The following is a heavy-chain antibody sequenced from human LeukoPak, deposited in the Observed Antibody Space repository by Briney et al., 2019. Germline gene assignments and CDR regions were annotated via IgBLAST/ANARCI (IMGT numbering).Heavy chain of an antibody. D-gene: IGHD3-3*01. CDR2: IIPTFGTA. Sequence: SVKVSCKASGGTFSSYAISWVRQAPGQGLEWMGGIIPTFGTANYAQKFQGRVTITADESTSTAYMELSSLRSEDTAVYYCARGEIALPYDFWSGSLDYWGQGTLVTVSS. CDR3: ARGEIALPYDFWSGSLDY. J-gene: IGHJ4*02. V-gene: IGHV1-69*13. CDR1: GGTFSSYA.